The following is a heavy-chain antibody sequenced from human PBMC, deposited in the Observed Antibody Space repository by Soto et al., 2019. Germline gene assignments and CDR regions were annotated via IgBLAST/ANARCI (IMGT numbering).Heavy chain of an antibody. CDR3: GKKQGRRGPMVISF. CDR2: ISGSSTDT. J-gene: IGHJ4*02. Sequence: DVRLLESGGGLVKPGGSLRLSCAASGFTFSNYAMSWVRQAPGEGLEWVSAISGSSTDTSYADSVRGRFTISRDSSKNTLFLQMNSLRADDTAVYYCGKKQGRRGPMVISFWGQGTLVTVSS. V-gene: IGHV3-23*01. CDR1: GFTFSNYA. D-gene: IGHD3-22*01.